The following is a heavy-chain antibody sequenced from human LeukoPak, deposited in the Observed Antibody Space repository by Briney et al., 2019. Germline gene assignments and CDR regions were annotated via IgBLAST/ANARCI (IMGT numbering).Heavy chain of an antibody. CDR1: GYTFTSYD. CDR2: MNPNSGNT. V-gene: IGHV1-8*01. CDR3: ARGGPGPILYNWFDP. J-gene: IGHJ5*02. Sequence: ASVKVSCKASGYTFTSYDINWVRQATGQGLEWMGWMNPNSGNTGYAQKFQGRVTMTRNTSISTAYMELSSLGFEDTAVYYCARGGPGPILYNWFDPWGQGTLVTVSS. D-gene: IGHD2-15*01.